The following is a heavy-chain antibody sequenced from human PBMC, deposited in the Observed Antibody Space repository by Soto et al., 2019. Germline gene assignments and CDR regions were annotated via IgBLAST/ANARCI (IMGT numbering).Heavy chain of an antibody. Sequence: QITLRESGPTLVKPTQTLTLTCTFSGFSLSTNGVGVGWMRQPPGEALEWLALFFRDDDKRYSPSLKCRLTLTKDNSKNQVVVKLTNTDPVDTATYFCAHSLRRGNCRGANCYRFDVWGQGTPVAVSS. CDR2: FFRDDDK. V-gene: IGHV2-5*02. J-gene: IGHJ5*02. D-gene: IGHD2-15*01. CDR1: GFSLSTNGVG. CDR3: AHSLRRGNCRGANCYRFDV.